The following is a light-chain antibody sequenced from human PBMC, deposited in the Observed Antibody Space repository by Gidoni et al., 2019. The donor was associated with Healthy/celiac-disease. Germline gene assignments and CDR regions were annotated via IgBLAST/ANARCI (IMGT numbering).Light chain of an antibody. CDR2: GAS. V-gene: IGKV3-20*01. Sequence: EIVLTQSPGTLSLSPGERATLSCRASQSVSSSYLAWYQQKPGQAPRILIYGASSRATGIPDRFSGSGSGTDFTLTISRLEPEDFAVYYCQQYGTGTFGQGTKLEIK. CDR3: QQYGTGT. J-gene: IGKJ2*01. CDR1: QSVSSSY.